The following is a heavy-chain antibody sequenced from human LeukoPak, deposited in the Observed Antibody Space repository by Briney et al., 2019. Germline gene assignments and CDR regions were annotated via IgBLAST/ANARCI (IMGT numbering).Heavy chain of an antibody. CDR2: MDSDGRFT. V-gene: IGHV3-74*01. Sequence: GGSLRLSWAASGFTLSDYWMHWVRQAPGKGLMWVSRMDSDGRFTTYADSVKGRFTISRDNSKNTLYLQMNSLRAEDTAIYYCAKDEEQWLVRRFDYWGQGTLVTVSS. CDR3: AKDEEQWLVRRFDY. D-gene: IGHD6-19*01. J-gene: IGHJ4*02. CDR1: GFTLSDYW.